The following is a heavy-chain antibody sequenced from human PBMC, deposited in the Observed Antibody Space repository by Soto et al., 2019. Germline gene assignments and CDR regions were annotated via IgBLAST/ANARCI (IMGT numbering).Heavy chain of an antibody. D-gene: IGHD2-2*01. CDR2: ISSNGGST. J-gene: IGHJ5*02. Sequence: GGSLRLSCSASGFTFSSYAMHWVRQAPGKGLEYVSAISSNGGSTYYADSVKGRFTISRDNSKNTLYLQMSSLRAEDTAVYYCVKAEGYCSSTSCYNWFDPWGQGTLVTVSS. V-gene: IGHV3-64D*08. CDR1: GFTFSSYA. CDR3: VKAEGYCSSTSCYNWFDP.